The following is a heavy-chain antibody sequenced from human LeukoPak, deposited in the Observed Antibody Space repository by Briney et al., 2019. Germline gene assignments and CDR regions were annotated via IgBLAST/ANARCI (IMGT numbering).Heavy chain of an antibody. CDR1: GFTFSSYE. D-gene: IGHD3-9*01. V-gene: IGHV3-48*03. CDR3: ARGHDYDILTGYYPDAFDI. Sequence: GGSLRLSCAASGFTFSSYEMNWVRQAPGKGLEWVSYISSSGSTIYYADSVKGRFTISRDNAKSSLYLQMNSLRAEDTAVYYCARGHDYDILTGYYPDAFDIWGQGTMVTVSS. J-gene: IGHJ3*02. CDR2: ISSSGSTI.